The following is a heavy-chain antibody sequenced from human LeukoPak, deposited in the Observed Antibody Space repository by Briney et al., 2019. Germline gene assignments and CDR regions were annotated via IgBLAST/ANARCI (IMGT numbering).Heavy chain of an antibody. CDR2: INHSGST. CDR3: ASQHYYDSGGYNYYMDV. Sequence: SETLSLTCAVYGGSFSGYYWSWIRQPPGKGLEWIGEINHSGSTNYNPSLKSRVTMSVDTSKNQFSLKLSSVTAADTAVYYCASQHYYDSGGYNYYMDVWGKGTTVTISS. V-gene: IGHV4-34*01. CDR1: GGSFSGYY. D-gene: IGHD3-22*01. J-gene: IGHJ6*03.